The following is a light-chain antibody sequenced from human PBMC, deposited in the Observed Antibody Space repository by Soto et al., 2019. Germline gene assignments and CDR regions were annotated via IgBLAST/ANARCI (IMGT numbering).Light chain of an antibody. Sequence: QSALTQPPSASGPPGQSVTISCTGTSSDVGGYNYVSWYQQHAGKAPKLMIYEVSKRPSGVPDRFSGSKSGNTASLTVSGLQAEDEADYYCSSYAGSNIVVFGGGTKLTVL. CDR3: SSYAGSNIVV. CDR1: SSDVGGYNY. J-gene: IGLJ2*01. CDR2: EVS. V-gene: IGLV2-8*01.